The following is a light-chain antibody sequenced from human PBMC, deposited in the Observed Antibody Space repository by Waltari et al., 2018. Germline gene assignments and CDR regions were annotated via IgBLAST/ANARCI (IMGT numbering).Light chain of an antibody. CDR2: VNSDGSY. Sequence: QLVLPQSPSASASLGASVTLTCTLSSGHSSNIIAWLQQQPEKGPRYLMKVNSDGSYSKGDESPDRFSGSSSGAERYLTISRLQSEDEADYYCQTGGHGTWVFGGGTKLTVL. CDR3: QTGGHGTWV. CDR1: SGHSSNI. J-gene: IGLJ3*02. V-gene: IGLV4-69*01.